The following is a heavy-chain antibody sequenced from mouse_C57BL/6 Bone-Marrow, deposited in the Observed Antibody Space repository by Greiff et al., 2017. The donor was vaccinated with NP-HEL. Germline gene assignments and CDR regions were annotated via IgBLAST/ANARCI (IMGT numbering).Heavy chain of an antibody. V-gene: IGHV1-69*01. J-gene: IGHJ1*03. CDR1: GYTFTSYW. CDR3: ASRIYYDYDGYFDV. D-gene: IGHD2-4*01. Sequence: VQLQQPGAELVMPGASVKLSCKASGYTFTSYWMHWVKQRPGQGLEWIREIDPSDSYTNYNQKFKGKSTLTVDNSSSTTYMELSSLTSEDSAVYYCASRIYYDYDGYFDVWGTGTTVTVSS. CDR2: IDPSDSYT.